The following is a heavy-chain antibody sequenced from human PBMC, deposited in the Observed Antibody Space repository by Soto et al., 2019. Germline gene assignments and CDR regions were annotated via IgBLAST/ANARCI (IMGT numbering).Heavy chain of an antibody. CDR3: AGGITGTTLYGMDV. CDR1: GGTFSSYA. D-gene: IGHD1-7*01. CDR2: IIPIFGTA. V-gene: IGHV1-69*05. J-gene: IGHJ6*02. Sequence: GASVKVSCKASGGTFSSYAISWVRQAPGQGLEWMGGIIPIFGTANYAQKFQGRVTITRDTSASTAYMELSSLRSEDTAVYYCAGGITGTTLYGMDVWGQGTTVTVSS.